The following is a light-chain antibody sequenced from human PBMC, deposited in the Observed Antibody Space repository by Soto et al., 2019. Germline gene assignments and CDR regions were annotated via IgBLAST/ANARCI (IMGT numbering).Light chain of an antibody. CDR2: EVS. Sequence: QSALTQPASMSGSPGQSITISCTGTSSDVGGYNYVSWYQQHPGKAPKLMIYEVSHRPSGVSDRFSGSKSGKTASLTISGLQAEDEADYYCSSYTTSTTLVVFGGGTKVTVL. CDR1: SSDVGGYNY. CDR3: SSYTTSTTLVV. V-gene: IGLV2-14*01. J-gene: IGLJ3*02.